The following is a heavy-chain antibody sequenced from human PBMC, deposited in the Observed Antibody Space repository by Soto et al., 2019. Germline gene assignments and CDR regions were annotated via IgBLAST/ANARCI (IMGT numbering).Heavy chain of an antibody. CDR3: ARECCSGGSRGWNWFDP. Sequence: PSETLSLTCAVYGGSFSGYYWSWIRQPPGKGLERIGEINHSGSTNYNPSLKSRVTISVDTSKNQFSLKLSSVTAADTAVYYCARECCSGGSRGWNWFDPWGQGTLVTVSS. CDR1: GGSFSGYY. D-gene: IGHD2-15*01. J-gene: IGHJ5*02. V-gene: IGHV4-34*01. CDR2: INHSGST.